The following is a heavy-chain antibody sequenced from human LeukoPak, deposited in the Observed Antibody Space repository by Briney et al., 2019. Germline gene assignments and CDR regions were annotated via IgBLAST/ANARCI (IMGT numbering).Heavy chain of an antibody. Sequence: SQTLSLTCTVSGGSISSGSYYWSWIRQPAGKGLEWIGRIYTSGSTNYNPSLKSRVTISVDKSKNQFSLKLSSVTAADTAVYYCARALLGQYDSRGFYYYMDVWGKGTTVTVSS. D-gene: IGHD3-22*01. V-gene: IGHV4-61*02. CDR2: IYTSGST. CDR1: GGSISSGSYY. CDR3: ARALLGQYDSRGFYYYMDV. J-gene: IGHJ6*03.